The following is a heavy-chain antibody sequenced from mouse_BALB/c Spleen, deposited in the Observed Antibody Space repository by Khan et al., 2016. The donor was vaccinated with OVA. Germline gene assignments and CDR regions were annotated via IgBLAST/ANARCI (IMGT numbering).Heavy chain of an antibody. Sequence: VQLQESGPELARPGASVKLSCKASGYTFTDYYLNWMRQRTGQGLEWIGEISPGSDNAYYNEKFKGKATLTAYKSSSTAYMQLTSLTSEDSAVYFCAREWAAWFPYWGQGTLVTVSA. CDR3: AREWAAWFPY. CDR2: ISPGSDNA. J-gene: IGHJ3*01. CDR1: GYTFTDYY. V-gene: IGHV1-77*01.